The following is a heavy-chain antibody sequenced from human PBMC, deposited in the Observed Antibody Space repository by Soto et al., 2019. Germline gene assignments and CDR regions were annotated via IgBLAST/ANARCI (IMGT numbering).Heavy chain of an antibody. V-gene: IGHV1-2*04. CDR1: GYTFTGYY. CDR2: INPNSGGT. D-gene: IGHD4-17*01. CDR3: ARRSGDYVIDDYYGMDV. J-gene: IGHJ6*02. Sequence: ASVKVSCKASGYTFTGYYMHWVRQAPGQGLEWMGWINPNSGGTNYAQKFQGWVTMTRDTSISTAYMELSRLRSDDTAVYYCARRSGDYVIDDYYGMDVWGQGTTVTVSS.